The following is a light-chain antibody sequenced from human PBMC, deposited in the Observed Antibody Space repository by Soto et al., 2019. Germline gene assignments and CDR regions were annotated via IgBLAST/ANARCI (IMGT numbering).Light chain of an antibody. V-gene: IGKV1-17*01. Sequence: DIQMTQSPSSLSASVGDRVTITCRASQGIRNDLGWYQQKPGKAPKLLIYAASTLQSGVPSRFSGSGSGTDFTLTISRLEPEDFAVYYCQQYGSSPRTFGQGTKVDIK. CDR1: QGIRND. CDR2: AAS. CDR3: QQYGSSPRT. J-gene: IGKJ1*01.